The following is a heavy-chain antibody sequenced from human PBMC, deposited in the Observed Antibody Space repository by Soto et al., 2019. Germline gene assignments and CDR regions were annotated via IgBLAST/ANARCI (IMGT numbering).Heavy chain of an antibody. Sequence: PSETLSLTCTVSGGSISSSSYYWGWIRQPPGKGLEWIGSIYYSGSTYYNPSLKSRVTISVDTSKNQFSLKLSSVTAADTAVYYCARRDDDYGTVDYWGQGTLVTVSS. D-gene: IGHD4-17*01. CDR3: ARRDDDYGTVDY. CDR2: IYYSGST. V-gene: IGHV4-39*01. CDR1: GGSISSSSYY. J-gene: IGHJ4*02.